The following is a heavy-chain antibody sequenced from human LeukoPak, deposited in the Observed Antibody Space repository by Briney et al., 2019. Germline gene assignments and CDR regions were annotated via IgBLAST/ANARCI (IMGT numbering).Heavy chain of an antibody. CDR1: GGSISSSSYY. CDR2: IYYSGST. J-gene: IGHJ3*02. Sequence: PSETLSLTCTVSGGSISSSSYYWGWIRQPPGKGLEWIGSIYYSGSTYYNPSLKSRVTISVDTSKNQFSLKLSSVTAADTAVYYCARLAVAGAVAFDIWGQGTMATVSS. CDR3: ARLAVAGAVAFDI. D-gene: IGHD6-19*01. V-gene: IGHV4-39*01.